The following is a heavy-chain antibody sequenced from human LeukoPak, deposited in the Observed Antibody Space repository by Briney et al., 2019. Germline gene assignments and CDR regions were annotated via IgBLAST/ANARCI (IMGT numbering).Heavy chain of an antibody. V-gene: IGHV3-23*01. CDR2: TSASGGTT. J-gene: IGHJ4*02. D-gene: IGHD3-3*01. CDR1: GFIFSSYA. Sequence: GGSLRLSCAASGFIFSSYAMSWVRQAPGKGLEWVSGTSASGGTTYYADSVKGRFTISRDNSKNTLYLQMNSLRAEDTGVYYCAKEQTPNLGVITIFGVVLDYWGQGTLVTVSS. CDR3: AKEQTPNLGVITIFGVVLDY.